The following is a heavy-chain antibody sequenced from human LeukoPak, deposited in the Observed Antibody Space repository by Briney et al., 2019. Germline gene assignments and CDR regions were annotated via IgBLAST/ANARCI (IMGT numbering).Heavy chain of an antibody. CDR2: VYTSGST. Sequence: SETLSLTCTVSGGSISSYYWSWIWQPAGKGLEWIGNVYTSGSTNDNPSLKSRVTISVDTSKNQFSLKLNSVTAADTAVYFCARAGGSVNDYNVIDNWGQGTLVTVSS. CDR3: ARAGGSVNDYNVIDN. CDR1: GGSISSYY. J-gene: IGHJ4*02. V-gene: IGHV4-4*07. D-gene: IGHD5-24*01.